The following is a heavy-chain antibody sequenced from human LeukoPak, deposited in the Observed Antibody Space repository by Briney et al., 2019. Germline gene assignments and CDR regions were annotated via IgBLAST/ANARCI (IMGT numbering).Heavy chain of an antibody. CDR1: GYTFTGYY. V-gene: IGHV1-8*02. Sequence: ASVKVSCKASGYTFTGYYMHWVRQAPGQGLEWMGWMNPNSGNTGYAQKFQGRVTMTRNTSINTAYMELSSLRSEDTAIYYCARGVGIVSTISKKHFDDWGQGTLVTVSS. CDR2: MNPNSGNT. D-gene: IGHD5/OR15-5a*01. J-gene: IGHJ4*02. CDR3: ARGVGIVSTISKKHFDD.